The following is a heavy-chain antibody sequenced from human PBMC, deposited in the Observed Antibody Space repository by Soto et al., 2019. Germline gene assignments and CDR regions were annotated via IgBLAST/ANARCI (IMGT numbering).Heavy chain of an antibody. CDR3: AMVDVYVTPSPQDV. V-gene: IGHV1-18*01. CDR1: GYRYSIYG. D-gene: IGHD3-16*01. J-gene: IGHJ6*02. Sequence: SVNLYCKTAGYRYSIYGIGWARQAPRQGLEWMGWINAYNGNTNYAQNLQGRLTLTTDTSTTTAYMELRSLRSNDTAIYYCAMVDVYVTPSPQDVWGQGTTLTVSS. CDR2: INAYNGNT.